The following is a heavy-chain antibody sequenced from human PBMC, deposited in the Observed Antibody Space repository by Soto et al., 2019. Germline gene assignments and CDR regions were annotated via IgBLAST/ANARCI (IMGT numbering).Heavy chain of an antibody. D-gene: IGHD5-12*01. J-gene: IGHJ4*02. Sequence: EVQLLESGGGLVQPGGSLRLSCAASGLTFSSYAMTWVRQAPGMGLECVSLISGGGDGTYYADSVKGRFTISRDNSKNTLYLQMISLRAEDTAVYYCAKARGAYRAYDFDYWGQGTPVAVST. V-gene: IGHV3-23*01. CDR1: GLTFSSYA. CDR3: AKARGAYRAYDFDY. CDR2: ISGGGDGT.